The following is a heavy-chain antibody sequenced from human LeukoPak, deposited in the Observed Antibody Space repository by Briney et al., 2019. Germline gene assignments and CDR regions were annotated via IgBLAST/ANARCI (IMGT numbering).Heavy chain of an antibody. CDR2: MWFGATT. J-gene: IGHJ4*02. D-gene: IGHD1-26*01. CDR3: ARGRRGSYFLDF. CDR1: GDSISSSHSY. Sequence: SETLSLICTVSGDSISSSHSYWGWLRQPPGKGLEGIGSMWFGATTSYDPSLKTRVNISLDLSKYQFSLKLSPVNAGDPALYLCARGRRGSYFLDFWGQGTLVTVSS. V-gene: IGHV4-39*07.